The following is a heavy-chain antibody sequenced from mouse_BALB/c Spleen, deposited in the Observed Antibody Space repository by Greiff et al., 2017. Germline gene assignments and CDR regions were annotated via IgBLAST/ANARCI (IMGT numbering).Heavy chain of an antibody. D-gene: IGHD2-4*01. Sequence: DVQLQESGPGLVKPSQSLSLTCTVTGYSITSYYAWNWIRQFPGNKLEWMGYISYSGSTSYNPSLKSRISITRDTSKNQFFLQLNSVTTEDTATYYCARDCDYDGGYAMDYWGQGTSVTVSS. CDR3: ARDCDYDGGYAMDY. V-gene: IGHV3-2*02. J-gene: IGHJ4*01. CDR2: ISYSGST. CDR1: GYSITSYYA.